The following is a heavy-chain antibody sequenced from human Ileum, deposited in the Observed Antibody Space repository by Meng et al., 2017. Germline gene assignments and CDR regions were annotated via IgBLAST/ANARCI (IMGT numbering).Heavy chain of an antibody. J-gene: IGHJ5*02. CDR1: GNTFSDYA. CDR2: FNGDSNNT. Sequence: LQXGTEVKKPGXSVTVSCKTSGNTFSDYAMQWVRQAPGQQLEWIGCFNGDSNNTKYSQKFQGRVTIIRDTSASTFYMELNSLRSEDSAVYYCARYIGGFNSWGQGTLVTVS. CDR3: ARYIGGFNS. D-gene: IGHD5-24*01. V-gene: IGHV1-3*01.